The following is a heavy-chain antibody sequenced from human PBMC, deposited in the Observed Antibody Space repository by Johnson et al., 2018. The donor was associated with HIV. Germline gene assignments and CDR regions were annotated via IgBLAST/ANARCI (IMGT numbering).Heavy chain of an antibody. J-gene: IGHJ3*02. Sequence: VQLVESGGGLVQPGRSLRLSCAASGFTFDDYAMHWVRQAPGKGLEWVSGISWNSGSIGYADSVKGRFTISRDNSKNSLYLQMNSLRTEDTALYYCARVRSGRENVFDIWGQGTMVTVSS. V-gene: IGHV3-9*01. D-gene: IGHD1-26*01. CDR2: ISWNSGSI. CDR3: ARVRSGRENVFDI. CDR1: GFTFDDYA.